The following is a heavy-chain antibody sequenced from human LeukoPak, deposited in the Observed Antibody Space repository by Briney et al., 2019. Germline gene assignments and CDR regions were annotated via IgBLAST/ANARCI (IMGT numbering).Heavy chain of an antibody. CDR2: INHSGST. J-gene: IGHJ6*03. CDR1: GESFSGYY. CDR3: AREGIGSGWYSYYYYYMDV. V-gene: IGHV4-34*01. D-gene: IGHD6-19*01. Sequence: SETLSLTCAVYGESFSGYYWSWIRQPPGKGLEWIGEINHSGSTNYNPSLKSRVTISVDTSKNQFSLKLSSVTAADTAVYYCAREGIGSGWYSYYYYYMDVWGKGTTVTVSS.